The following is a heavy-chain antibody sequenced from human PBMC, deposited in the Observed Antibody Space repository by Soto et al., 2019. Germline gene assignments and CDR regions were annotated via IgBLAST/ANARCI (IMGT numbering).Heavy chain of an antibody. J-gene: IGHJ6*02. D-gene: IGHD2-2*01. CDR2: INPDGGSS. CDR3: ARDRRMAVVPSVSPRFFYWVDG. Sequence: SCKASGYTLPTYHLHWVRQAPGQGLEWIGIINPDGGSSTYAQKFQGRVTMTRDTSTSTVFMELSFLSSEDTAVYYCARDRRMAVVPSVSPRFFYWVDGWCQGIKVTV. V-gene: IGHV1-46*01. CDR1: GYTLPTYH.